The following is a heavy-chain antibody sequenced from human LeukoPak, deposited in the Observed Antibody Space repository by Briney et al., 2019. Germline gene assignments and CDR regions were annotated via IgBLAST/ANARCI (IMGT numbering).Heavy chain of an antibody. D-gene: IGHD3-22*01. Sequence: GGSLRLSCAASGFTFDDYAMHWVRQAPGKGLEWVSGISWNSGSIGYADSVKGRFTISRDNAKNSLYLQMNSLRAEDTALYYCAKGYYYDSSGYYWAPGDYWGQGTLVTVSS. CDR3: AKGYYYDSSGYYWAPGDY. CDR1: GFTFDDYA. J-gene: IGHJ4*02. V-gene: IGHV3-9*01. CDR2: ISWNSGSI.